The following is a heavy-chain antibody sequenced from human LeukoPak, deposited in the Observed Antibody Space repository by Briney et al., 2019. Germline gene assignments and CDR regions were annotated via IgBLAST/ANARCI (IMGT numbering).Heavy chain of an antibody. J-gene: IGHJ4*02. CDR2: ISSSSSYI. V-gene: IGHV3-21*01. D-gene: IGHD2-2*02. CDR1: GFTFSSYS. Sequence: GGSLRLSCAASGFTFSSYSMNWVRQAPGKGLEWVSSISSSSSYIYYADSVKGRFTISRDNAKNSLYLQMNSLRAEDTAVYYCARGHYCSSTSCYTGGFDYWGQGTLVTVSS. CDR3: ARGHYCSSTSCYTGGFDY.